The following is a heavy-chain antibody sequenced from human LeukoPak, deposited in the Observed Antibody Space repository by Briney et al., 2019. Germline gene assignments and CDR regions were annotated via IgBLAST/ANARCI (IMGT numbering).Heavy chain of an antibody. V-gene: IGHV3-66*02. CDR1: GFTVNTHF. CDR2: LYHGDRA. J-gene: IGHJ4*02. D-gene: IGHD3-22*01. CDR3: TRDRDDSSVLHYFDY. Sequence: PGGSLRLSCAASGFTVNTHFMSWVRQAPGEGLEWVSVLYHGDRAYYADSVKGRFTISRDSSKNTVYLQMQNLRAEDTAVYYCTRDRDDSSVLHYFDYWGQGALVTVSS.